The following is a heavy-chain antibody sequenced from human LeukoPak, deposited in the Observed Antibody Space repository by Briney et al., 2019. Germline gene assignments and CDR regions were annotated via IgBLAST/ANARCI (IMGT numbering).Heavy chain of an antibody. J-gene: IGHJ3*02. Sequence: GESLKISCKGSRHSFSTYWIGWVRQMPGEGLEWMGIIYPGDSDTRYSPSFQGQVTISADKSITTAHLQWSSLKASGTAMYYCARPRSSGSFDAFDIWGQGTMVTVSS. D-gene: IGHD6-19*01. CDR2: IYPGDSDT. CDR1: RHSFSTYW. V-gene: IGHV5-51*01. CDR3: ARPRSSGSFDAFDI.